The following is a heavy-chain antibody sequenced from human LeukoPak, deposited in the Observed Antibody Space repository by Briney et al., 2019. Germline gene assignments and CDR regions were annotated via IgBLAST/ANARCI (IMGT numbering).Heavy chain of an antibody. CDR3: ARVGTTVTHFDY. Sequence: ASETLSLTCTVSGGSISSYYWSWIRQPPGKGLEWVGYIYYTGSTNYNPSLKSRVTISVDTSRNQFSLKLSSVTAADTAVYYCARVGTTVTHFDYWGQGTLVTVSS. CDR2: IYYTGST. V-gene: IGHV4-59*08. J-gene: IGHJ4*02. D-gene: IGHD4-17*01. CDR1: GGSISSYY.